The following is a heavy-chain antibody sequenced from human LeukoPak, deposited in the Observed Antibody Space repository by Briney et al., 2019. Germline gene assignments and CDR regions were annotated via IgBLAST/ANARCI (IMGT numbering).Heavy chain of an antibody. CDR2: ISSSGSTI. CDR3: AKVYSSGWYPHFDY. V-gene: IGHV3-48*03. CDR1: GFTFSSYE. J-gene: IGHJ4*02. D-gene: IGHD6-19*01. Sequence: GGSLRLSCAASGFTFSSYEMNWVRQAPGKGLEWVSYISSSGSTIYYADSVKGRFTISRDNSKNTLYLQMNSLRAEDTAVYYCAKVYSSGWYPHFDYWGQGTLVTVSS.